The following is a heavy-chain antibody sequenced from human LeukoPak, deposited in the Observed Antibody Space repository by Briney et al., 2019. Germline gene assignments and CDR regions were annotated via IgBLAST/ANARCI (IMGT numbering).Heavy chain of an antibody. Sequence: SETLSLTCTVSGGSINSRSYFGGWIRQPPGKGLEWIGTIYFSGRTFYNPSLKSRVTISLDTSKNHFSLILTSVTAADTAVYYCATIEGRGVAAGGNRFDFWGQGTLVAVSS. V-gene: IGHV4-39*02. CDR2: IYFSGRT. J-gene: IGHJ4*02. CDR3: ATIEGRGVAAGGNRFDF. CDR1: GGSINSRSYF. D-gene: IGHD6-13*01.